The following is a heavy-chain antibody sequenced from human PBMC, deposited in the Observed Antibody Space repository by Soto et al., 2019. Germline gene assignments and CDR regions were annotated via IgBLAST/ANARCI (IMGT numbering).Heavy chain of an antibody. CDR3: AKRGLLLWFGEPRYYFDY. V-gene: IGHV3-23*01. D-gene: IGHD3-10*01. J-gene: IGHJ4*02. CDR2: ISGSGGST. CDR1: GFTFSSYA. Sequence: HPGGSLRLSCAASGFTFSSYAMSWVRQAPGKGLEWVSAISGSGGSTYYADSVKGRFTISRDNSKNTLYLQMNSLRAEDTAVYYCAKRGLLLWFGEPRYYFDYWGQGTLVTVSS.